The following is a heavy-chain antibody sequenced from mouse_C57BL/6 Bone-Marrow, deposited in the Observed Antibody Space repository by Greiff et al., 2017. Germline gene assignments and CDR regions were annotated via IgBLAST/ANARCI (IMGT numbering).Heavy chain of an antibody. V-gene: IGHV5-6*01. Sequence: EVKVVESGGDLVKPGGSLKLSCAASGFTFSSYGMSWVRQTPDKRLEWVATISSGGSYTYYPARVQGRFTISRDNAKNTLYLQMSSRKSEDTAMYYCARQALRSGDYWGQGTSVTVSS. J-gene: IGHJ4*01. CDR1: GFTFSSYG. CDR3: ARQALRSGDY. CDR2: ISSGGSYT.